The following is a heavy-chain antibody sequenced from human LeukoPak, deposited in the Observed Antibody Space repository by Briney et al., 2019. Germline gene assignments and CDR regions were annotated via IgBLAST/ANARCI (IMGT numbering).Heavy chain of an antibody. Sequence: PSETLSLTCTVSGGSISSSIYYWGWGRQPPGRGMGWVGSIYYSGSTYYNPSLKSRVTISVDTSKNQFSLKLSSVTAADTAVYYCAREESSTMTHYWGQGTLVTVSS. CDR2: IYYSGST. V-gene: IGHV4-39*02. CDR1: GGSISSSIYY. CDR3: AREESSTMTHY. J-gene: IGHJ4*02. D-gene: IGHD3-22*01.